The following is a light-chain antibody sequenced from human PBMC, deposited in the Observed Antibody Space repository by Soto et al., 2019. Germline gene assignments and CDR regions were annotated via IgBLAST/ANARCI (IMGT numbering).Light chain of an antibody. CDR2: GAS. CDR1: QGVITSF. J-gene: IGKJ2*01. Sequence: EIVLTQSPGTLSLSPGERATLSCRASQGVITSFLAGYQQKPGQAPRLLIYGASSRATGIPDRFSGSGSGTDFTLTISRLEPEDFAVYYCQQYGNSPMYTFGQGTKLEIK. CDR3: QQYGNSPMYT. V-gene: IGKV3-20*01.